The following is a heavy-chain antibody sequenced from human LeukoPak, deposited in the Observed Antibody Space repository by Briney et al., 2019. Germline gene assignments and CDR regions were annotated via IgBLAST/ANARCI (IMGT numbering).Heavy chain of an antibody. V-gene: IGHV4-38-2*01. D-gene: IGHD3-3*01. CDR3: ARQGVVSTTFDY. CDR2: IYHSGST. Sequence: SETLSLTCAVSGYSISSGYYWGWIRQPPGKGLEWIGSIYHSGSTYYNPSLKSRVTISVDTSKNQFSLKLSSVTAADTAVYYCARQGVVSTTFDYWGREPWSPSPQ. J-gene: IGHJ4*02. CDR1: GYSISSGYY.